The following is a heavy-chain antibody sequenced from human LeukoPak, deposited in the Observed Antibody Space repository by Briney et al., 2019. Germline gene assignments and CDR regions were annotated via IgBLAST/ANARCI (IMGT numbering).Heavy chain of an antibody. CDR1: GFTFSSYG. CDR3: AKEKDIVVVPAAQPFDP. V-gene: IGHV3-30*02. CDR2: IRYDGGNK. J-gene: IGHJ5*02. D-gene: IGHD2-2*01. Sequence: PGGSLRLSCAASGFTFSSYGMHWVRQAPGKGLEWVAFIRYDGGNKYYADSVKGRFTISRDNSKNTLYLQMNSLRAEDTAVYYCAKEKDIVVVPAAQPFDPRGQGTLVTVSS.